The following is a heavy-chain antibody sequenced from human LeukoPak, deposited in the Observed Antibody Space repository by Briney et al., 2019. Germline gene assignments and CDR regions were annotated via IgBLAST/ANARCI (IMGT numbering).Heavy chain of an antibody. CDR2: ISDSGGST. J-gene: IGHJ4*02. CDR1: GFTFSNYN. CDR3: AKSMGRSGWYGGY. Sequence: PGGSLRLSCAASGFTFSNYNMNWVRQAPGKGLEWVSGISDSGGSTYYADPVKGRFTISRDNSKNTVYLQMNSLRAEDTAIYYCAKSMGRSGWYGGYWGQGILVTVSS. V-gene: IGHV3-23*01. D-gene: IGHD6-13*01.